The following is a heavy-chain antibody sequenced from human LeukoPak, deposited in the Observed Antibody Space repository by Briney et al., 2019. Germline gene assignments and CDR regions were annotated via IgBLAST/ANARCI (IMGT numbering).Heavy chain of an antibody. CDR3: ASVGAADY. V-gene: IGHV4-38-2*01. Sequence: PSETLSLTCAVSGYSISSGYYWGWIRQPPGKGLEWIGSIYHSGSTYYNPSLKSRVTISVDTSKNQFSLKLSSVTAADTAVYYCASVGAADYRGQGTLVTVSS. CDR1: GYSISSGYY. CDR2: IYHSGST. D-gene: IGHD1-26*01. J-gene: IGHJ4*02.